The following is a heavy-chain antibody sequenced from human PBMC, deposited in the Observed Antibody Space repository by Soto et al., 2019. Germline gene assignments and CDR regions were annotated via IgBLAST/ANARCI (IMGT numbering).Heavy chain of an antibody. J-gene: IGHJ4*02. V-gene: IGHV3-23*01. Sequence: EVHLLESGGGLVEPGGSLRLTCAASGFTFSTYAMDWVRQAPGKGLEWVSVFSATGFSTYNADSVKGRFTISRDNSKDTLYVKMSTLRAEDTAVYYCARAPRTYDFPYYFDYWAQGTLVTVSS. CDR1: GFTFSTYA. CDR2: FSATGFST. CDR3: ARAPRTYDFPYYFDY. D-gene: IGHD3-16*01.